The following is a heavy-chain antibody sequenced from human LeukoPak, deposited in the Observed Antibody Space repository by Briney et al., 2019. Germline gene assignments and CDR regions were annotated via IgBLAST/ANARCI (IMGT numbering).Heavy chain of an antibody. CDR2: ISWNSGSM. Sequence: GGSLRLSCAASGFTFTNYAMNWVRQAPGKGLEWVSGISWNSGSMAYAESVRGRFTISRDNAKNSLYLQMSSLRLEDTAFYYCAASWTEVYWGQGILVTVSS. J-gene: IGHJ4*02. CDR3: AASWTEVY. V-gene: IGHV3-9*01. D-gene: IGHD1-1*01. CDR1: GFTFTNYA.